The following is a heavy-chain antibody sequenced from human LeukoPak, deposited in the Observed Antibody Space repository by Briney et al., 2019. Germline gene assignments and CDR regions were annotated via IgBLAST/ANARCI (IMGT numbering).Heavy chain of an antibody. D-gene: IGHD4-11*01. CDR1: GFTVSSNY. CDR3: AREWGGYSNYFDY. Sequence: GGSLRLSCAASGFTVSSNYMSWVRQAPGKGLEWVSVTYSGGSTYYADSVKGRFTISRDNSKNTLYLQMNSLRAEDTAVYYCAREWGGYSNYFDYWGQGTLVTVSS. V-gene: IGHV3-53*01. J-gene: IGHJ4*02. CDR2: TYSGGST.